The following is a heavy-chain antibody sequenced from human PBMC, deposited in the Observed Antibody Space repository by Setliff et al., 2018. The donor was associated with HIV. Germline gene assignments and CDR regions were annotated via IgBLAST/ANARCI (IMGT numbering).Heavy chain of an antibody. V-gene: IGHV4-31*03. CDR1: GGSISSGGYY. J-gene: IGHJ5*02. CDR3: ARDLTSNSNCFDP. CDR2: IYYTGKT. D-gene: IGHD4-4*01. Sequence: SETLSLTCTVSGGSISSGGYYWTWIRQRPGKGLEWIGYIYYTGKTYSNPSLSSRLTMSVDTSKNQFTLKLRSVTAADTAVYYCARDLTSNSNCFDPWGQGVLVTVSS.